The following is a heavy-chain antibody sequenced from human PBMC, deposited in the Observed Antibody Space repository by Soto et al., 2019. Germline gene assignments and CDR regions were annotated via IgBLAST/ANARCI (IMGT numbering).Heavy chain of an antibody. V-gene: IGHV1-69*01. CDR1: GGTLAAIF. J-gene: IGHJ4*02. CDR3: ARDGGRHSGGIDY. D-gene: IGHD1-26*01. CDR2: IIPIFGTA. Sequence: QVQLVQFGPGVKSPGSPVKASSKALGGTLAAIFINWGRTPPGQGLEWMGEIIPIFGTANYAQKFQGKVTITADESTSTAYMELSSLRSEDTAVYYCARDGGRHSGGIDYWGQGTLVTVSS.